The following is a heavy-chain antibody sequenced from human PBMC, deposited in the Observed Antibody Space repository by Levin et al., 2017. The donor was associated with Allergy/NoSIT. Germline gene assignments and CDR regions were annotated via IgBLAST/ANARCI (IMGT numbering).Heavy chain of an antibody. CDR3: ARHLAAAGIYYGMDV. J-gene: IGHJ6*02. CDR1: GYTFTGYY. CDR2: INPNSGGT. Sequence: GASVKVSCKASGYTFTGYYMHWVRQAPGQGLEWMGRINPNSGGTNFAQKFQGRVTMTRDTSISTAYMELSRLRSDDTAVYYCARHLAAAGIYYGMDVWGQGTTVTVSS. V-gene: IGHV1-2*06. D-gene: IGHD6-13*01.